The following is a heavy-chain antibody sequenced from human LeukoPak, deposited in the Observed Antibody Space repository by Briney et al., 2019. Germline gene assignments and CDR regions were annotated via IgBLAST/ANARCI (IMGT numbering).Heavy chain of an antibody. D-gene: IGHD3-22*01. CDR2: LYPGVGT. CDR1: GGPILSYY. V-gene: IGHV4-4*07. Sequence: SETLSLTCTVSGGPILSYYWSWIRQTAGKGLEWIGRLYPGVGTDYNPSLKSRVTMSVDTSKQQFALKLSAVTAADTAVYYCARLKFYDSTGYSPGHYMDVWGKGTTVTVSS. J-gene: IGHJ6*03. CDR3: ARLKFYDSTGYSPGHYMDV.